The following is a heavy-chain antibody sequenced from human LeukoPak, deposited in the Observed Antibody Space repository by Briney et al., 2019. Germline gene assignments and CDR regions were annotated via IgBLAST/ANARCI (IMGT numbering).Heavy chain of an antibody. J-gene: IGHJ4*02. Sequence: SVTVSCKASGGTFSSYAISWVRQAPGQGLEWMGRIIPILGIANYAQKFQGRVTITADKSTSTAYMELSSLRSEDTAVYYCARPRDSGYSGSNFDYWGQGTLVTVSS. D-gene: IGHD5-12*01. CDR2: IIPILGIA. V-gene: IGHV1-69*04. CDR1: GGTFSSYA. CDR3: ARPRDSGYSGSNFDY.